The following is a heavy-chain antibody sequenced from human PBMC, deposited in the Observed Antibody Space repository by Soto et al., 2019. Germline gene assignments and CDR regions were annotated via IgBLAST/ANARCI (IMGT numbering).Heavy chain of an antibody. CDR1: GFNFRNFN. CDR3: ARDLRGHYGP. J-gene: IGHJ3*01. Sequence: GGSLRLSCEGSGFNFRNFNMIWVRQAPGEGLEWVSSVSGSSSYIYYADSVKGRFTVSRDSANNLVFLQMNGLRPEDTAMYYCARDLRGHYGPWGQGTMVTVSS. V-gene: IGHV3-21*06. D-gene: IGHD4-17*01. CDR2: VSGSSSYI.